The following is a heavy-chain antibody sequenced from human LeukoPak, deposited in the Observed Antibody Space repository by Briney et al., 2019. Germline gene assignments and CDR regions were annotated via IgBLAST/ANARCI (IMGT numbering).Heavy chain of an antibody. CDR2: TYYRSTWYN. Sequence: SQTLSLTCAISGDSVSSNSVTWNWIRQSPSRGLEWLGSTYYRSTWYNDYAVSVRGRITVNPDTSKNQFSLHLNSVTPEDTAVYYCARLKRSKKDIAVAGTHFDYWGQGTLVTVSS. CDR3: ARLKRSKKDIAVAGTHFDY. CDR1: GDSVSSNSVT. J-gene: IGHJ4*02. V-gene: IGHV6-1*01. D-gene: IGHD6-19*01.